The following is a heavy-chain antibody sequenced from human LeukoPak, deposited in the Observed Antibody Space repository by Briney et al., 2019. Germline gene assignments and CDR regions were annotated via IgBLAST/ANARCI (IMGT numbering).Heavy chain of an antibody. V-gene: IGHV3-33*01. Sequence: GGSLRLSCAASGFTFSSYGMHWVRQAPGKGLEWVAVIWYDGSNKYYADSVKGRFTISRDNSKNTLYLQMNSLRAEDTAVYYCARDGRQGATINYFDYWGQGTLVTVSS. CDR3: ARDGRQGATINYFDY. CDR1: GFTFSSYG. J-gene: IGHJ4*02. D-gene: IGHD5-24*01. CDR2: IWYDGSNK.